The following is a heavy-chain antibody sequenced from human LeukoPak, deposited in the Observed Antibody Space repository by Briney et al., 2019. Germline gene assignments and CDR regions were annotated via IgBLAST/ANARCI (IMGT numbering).Heavy chain of an antibody. CDR3: AGAERRYWFDP. D-gene: IGHD1-1*01. CDR1: GGSISSYY. Sequence: SETLSLTCTVSGGSISSYYWSWIRQPPGKGLEWIGYMYYSGSTNYNPSLKSRVTISGDTSKNQFSLKLSSVTAADTAVYYCAGAERRYWFDPWGQGTLVTVSS. J-gene: IGHJ5*02. V-gene: IGHV4-59*01. CDR2: MYYSGST.